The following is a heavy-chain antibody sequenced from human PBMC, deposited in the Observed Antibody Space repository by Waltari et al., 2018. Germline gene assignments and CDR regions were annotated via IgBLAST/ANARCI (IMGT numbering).Heavy chain of an antibody. J-gene: IGHJ6*02. Sequence: QVQLVQSGAEVKKPGASVKVSCKASGYTFTGYYMHWVRQAPGQGLEWMGWINPNSGGTNYAQKFQGRVTMTRDTSISPAYMELNRLRSDDTAVYYCARDLGEQWLVPIYHGMDVWGQGTTVTVSS. D-gene: IGHD6-19*01. CDR3: ARDLGEQWLVPIYHGMDV. CDR1: GYTFTGYY. V-gene: IGHV1-2*02. CDR2: INPNSGGT.